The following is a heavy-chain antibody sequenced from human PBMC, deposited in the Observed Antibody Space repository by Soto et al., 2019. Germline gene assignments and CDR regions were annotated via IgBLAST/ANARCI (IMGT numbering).Heavy chain of an antibody. Sequence: PGESLKISCKGSGYRFTSYWIAWVRQMPGKGLEWMGIIYPGDSDARYSPSFQGQVTISVDKSISTAYLQWSSLKASDTAIYYCARQLGHAYINNWFDPWGQGTLVTVSS. J-gene: IGHJ5*02. D-gene: IGHD1-26*01. V-gene: IGHV5-51*01. CDR1: GYRFTSYW. CDR3: ARQLGHAYINNWFDP. CDR2: IYPGDSDA.